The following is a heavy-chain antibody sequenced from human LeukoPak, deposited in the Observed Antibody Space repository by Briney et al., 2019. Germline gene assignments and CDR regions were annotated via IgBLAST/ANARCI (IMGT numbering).Heavy chain of an antibody. CDR3: ARVRANYYDSSGYLLDY. CDR2: IYYSGST. Sequence: SETLSLTCTVSGGSISSYYWSWIRQPPGKGLEWIGYIYYSGSTNYNPSLKSRVTISVDTSKNQFSLKLSSVTAADTAVYYCARVRANYYDSSGYLLDYWGQGTLVTVSS. J-gene: IGHJ4*02. CDR1: GGSISSYY. V-gene: IGHV4-59*01. D-gene: IGHD3-22*01.